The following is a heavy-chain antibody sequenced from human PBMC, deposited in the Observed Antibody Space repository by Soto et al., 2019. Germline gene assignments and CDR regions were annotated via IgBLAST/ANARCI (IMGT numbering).Heavy chain of an antibody. Sequence: QMQLVQSGPEVKKPGTSVKVSCKASGFTFTSSAVQWVRQAPGQRLEGIGWILVGSGNTNYAQKFQEKVTITRDMSTSTAYMELSSLRSEDTAVYYCADGPYYDFWSGYYTGTYWFDHWGQGTLVTVSS. J-gene: IGHJ5*02. D-gene: IGHD3-3*01. V-gene: IGHV1-58*01. CDR3: ADGPYYDFWSGYYTGTYWFDH. CDR1: GFTFTSSA. CDR2: ILVGSGNT.